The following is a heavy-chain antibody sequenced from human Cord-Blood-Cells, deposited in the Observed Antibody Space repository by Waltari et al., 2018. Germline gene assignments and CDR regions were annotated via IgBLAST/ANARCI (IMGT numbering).Heavy chain of an antibody. J-gene: IGHJ3*02. D-gene: IGHD7-27*01. V-gene: IGHV4-34*01. Sequence: QVQLQQWGAGLLKPSETLSLTCAVYGGSFSGYYWSWIRQPPGKGLEWLGEINHSGSTNYNPSLKSRVTISVDTSKNQFSLKLSSVTAADTAVYYCARGLGIYAFDIWGQGTMVTVSS. CDR1: GGSFSGYY. CDR3: ARGLGIYAFDI. CDR2: INHSGST.